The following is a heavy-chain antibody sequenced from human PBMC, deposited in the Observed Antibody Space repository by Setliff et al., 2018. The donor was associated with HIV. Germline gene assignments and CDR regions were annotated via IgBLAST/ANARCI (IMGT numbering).Heavy chain of an antibody. D-gene: IGHD2-21*02. Sequence: PSETLSLTCAVYGGSLSDYYWSWIRQPPGKGLEWLGEIHSSGNTNYSPSLKGRVTISVDTPKNQYSLNLKSVTAADTAMYYCAISIVGVTSEMYWAQGTLVTVSS. J-gene: IGHJ4*02. CDR3: AISIVGVTSEMY. CDR1: GGSLSDYY. CDR2: IHSSGNT. V-gene: IGHV4-34*01.